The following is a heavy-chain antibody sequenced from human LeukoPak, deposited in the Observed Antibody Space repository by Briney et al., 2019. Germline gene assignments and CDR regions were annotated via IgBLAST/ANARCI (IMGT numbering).Heavy chain of an antibody. CDR2: IYYSGST. Sequence: PSETLSLTCTVSGGSISSSSYYWGWIRQPPGKGLEWIGSIYYSGSTYYNPSLKSRVTISVDTSKNQFSLKLSSVTAADTAVYYCARTAGLKRVWYVNWGQGTLVTVSS. CDR1: GGSISSSSYY. V-gene: IGHV4-39*01. CDR3: ARTAGLKRVWYVN. J-gene: IGHJ4*02. D-gene: IGHD6-13*01.